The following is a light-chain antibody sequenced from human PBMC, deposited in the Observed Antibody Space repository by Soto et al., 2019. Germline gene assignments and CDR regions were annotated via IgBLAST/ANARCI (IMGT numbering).Light chain of an antibody. J-gene: IGLJ1*01. Sequence: QSALTQAPSVAGSPGQSVTISCTGTNNDVGGYKGVSWYQQSPGTAPKLIIYGVISRPSGVPGRFSGSMSGNTASLTISGLQAEDEADYYCFSYTRRDTYGFGTGTKVTVL. CDR3: FSYTRRDTYG. V-gene: IGLV2-18*02. CDR1: NNDVGGYKG. CDR2: GVI.